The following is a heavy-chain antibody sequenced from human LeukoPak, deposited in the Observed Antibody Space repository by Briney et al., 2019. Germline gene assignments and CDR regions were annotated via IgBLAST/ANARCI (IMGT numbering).Heavy chain of an antibody. V-gene: IGHV3-21*01. CDR1: GFTFSSYS. J-gene: IGHJ6*03. CDR3: ARESNWNDVHHMDV. CDR2: ISSSSSYI. D-gene: IGHD1-1*01. Sequence: PGGSLRLSCAASGFTFSSYSMNWVRQAPGKGLEWVSSISSSSSYIYYADSVKGRFTISRDNAKNSLYLQMNSLRAEDTAVYYCARESNWNDVHHMDVWGKGTTVTVSS.